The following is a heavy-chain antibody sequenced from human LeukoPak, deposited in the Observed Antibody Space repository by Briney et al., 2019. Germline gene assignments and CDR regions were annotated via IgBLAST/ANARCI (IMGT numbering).Heavy chain of an antibody. D-gene: IGHD6-13*01. Sequence: SVKVSCKASGGTFSSYAISWVRQAPGQGLEWMGGIIPIFGTANYAQKFQGRVTITTDESTSTAYMELGSLRSEDTAVYYCATLAHPGIAAAGFDKNDAFDIWGQGTMVTVSS. CDR3: ATLAHPGIAAAGFDKNDAFDI. V-gene: IGHV1-69*05. J-gene: IGHJ3*02. CDR2: IIPIFGTA. CDR1: GGTFSSYA.